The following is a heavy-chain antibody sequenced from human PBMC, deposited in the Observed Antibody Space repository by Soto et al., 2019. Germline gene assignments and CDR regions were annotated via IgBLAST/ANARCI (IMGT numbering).Heavy chain of an antibody. J-gene: IGHJ4*02. V-gene: IGHV4-61*01. CDR1: GDSVSSGSYY. CDR2: IYYSGTT. Sequence: PSETLSLTCTVSGDSVSSGSYYWSWIRQPPGKGLEWIGYIYYSGTTNYNPSLKSRITTSVDPSKKQFSLKMRSVTAADTAVYYCARDSFPPYSSSSKGFDYWGQGSLVTVSS. D-gene: IGHD6-6*01. CDR3: ARDSFPPYSSSSKGFDY.